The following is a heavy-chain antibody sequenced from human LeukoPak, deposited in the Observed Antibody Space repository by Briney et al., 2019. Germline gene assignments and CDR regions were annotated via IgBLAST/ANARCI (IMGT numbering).Heavy chain of an antibody. V-gene: IGHV1-3*01. J-gene: IGHJ4*02. CDR2: INAGNGDT. CDR1: GYTFTSYG. D-gene: IGHD4-17*01. Sequence: ASVKVSCKASGYTFTSYGISWVRQAPGQRLEWMGWINAGNGDTRYSQKFQGGVTITRDTSASTAYMELSSLRSEDTAVYYCATVSRVGYGDYYFDYWGQGTLVTVSS. CDR3: ATVSRVGYGDYYFDY.